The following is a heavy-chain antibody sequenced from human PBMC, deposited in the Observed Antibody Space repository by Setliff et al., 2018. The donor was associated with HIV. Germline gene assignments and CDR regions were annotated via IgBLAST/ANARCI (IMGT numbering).Heavy chain of an antibody. J-gene: IGHJ4*02. CDR2: IKQDGSEK. D-gene: IGHD3-16*01. CDR1: GFTFSSYW. V-gene: IGHV3-7*01. Sequence: GGSLRLSCAASGFTFSSYWMSWVRRAPGKGLEWGANIKQDGSEKYYVDSVKGRFTISRDNAKNSLYLQMNSLRAEDTAVYFCARENLGASYYFDSWGQGTLVTVSS. CDR3: ARENLGASYYFDS.